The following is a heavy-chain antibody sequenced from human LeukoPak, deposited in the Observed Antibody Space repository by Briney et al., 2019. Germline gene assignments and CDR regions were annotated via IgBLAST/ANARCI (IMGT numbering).Heavy chain of an antibody. V-gene: IGHV3-30*18. CDR1: GFTFSSYG. J-gene: IGHJ5*02. Sequence: GGSLRLSCAASGFTFSSYGMHWVRQAPGKGLEWVAVISYDGSNKYYADSVKGRFTISRDNSKNTLYLQMNSLRAEDTAVYYCAKPLYYYGSGSPLDHWGQGTLVTVSS. CDR3: AKPLYYYGSGSPLDH. CDR2: ISYDGSNK. D-gene: IGHD3-10*01.